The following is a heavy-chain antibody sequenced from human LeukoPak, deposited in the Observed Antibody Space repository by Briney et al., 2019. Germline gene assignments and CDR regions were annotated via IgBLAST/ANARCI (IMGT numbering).Heavy chain of an antibody. Sequence: SETLSLTCTVSGGSMSRYYWSWIRQPPGKGLEWLGYIFYSGGTHYNPSLKSRVTISVDTSKNQFSLKLSSVTAADTAVYYCARGADSSGYYSIFYFDYWGQGTLVTVSS. D-gene: IGHD3-22*01. V-gene: IGHV4-59*01. CDR1: GGSMSRYY. J-gene: IGHJ4*02. CDR3: ARGADSSGYYSIFYFDY. CDR2: IFYSGGT.